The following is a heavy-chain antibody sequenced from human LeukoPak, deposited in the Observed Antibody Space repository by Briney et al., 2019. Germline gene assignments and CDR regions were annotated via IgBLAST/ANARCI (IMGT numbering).Heavy chain of an antibody. CDR2: IVSSVVASAAGT. CDR1: GFSFRSYV. CDR3: AKGASNIYCRGANCFTDH. Sequence: GGSLRLSCEVSGFSFRSYVMSWVRQTPGEGLEWVSTIVSSVVASAAGTFYADSVKGRFTISSDDSKNTLFLQMNSLRAEDTAVYFCAKGASNIYCRGANCFTDHWGRGTLVTVSS. V-gene: IGHV3-23*01. J-gene: IGHJ4*02. D-gene: IGHD2-2*01.